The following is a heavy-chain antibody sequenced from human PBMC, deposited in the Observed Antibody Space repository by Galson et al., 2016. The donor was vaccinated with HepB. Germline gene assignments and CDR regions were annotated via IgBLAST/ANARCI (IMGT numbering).Heavy chain of an antibody. Sequence: ALVKPTQTLTLTCTVSGFSLSNAAMGVSWIRQPPGKALAWLAHIFSNDEQSYSTSLRSRLTISRDTSTSQVVLTMTNMDTVDTATYYCDRIHQGWLLGYYYHIMVVWGQGTTGSVTS. CDR3: DRIHQGWLLGYYYHIMVV. D-gene: IGHD5-12*01. V-gene: IGHV2-26*01. J-gene: IGHJ6*02. CDR2: IFSNDEQ. CDR1: GFSLSNAAMG.